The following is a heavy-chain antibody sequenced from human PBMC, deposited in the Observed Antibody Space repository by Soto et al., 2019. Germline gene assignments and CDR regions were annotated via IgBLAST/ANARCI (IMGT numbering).Heavy chain of an antibody. CDR2: INHSGST. CDR3: ALRLYSSCWYETPIDY. Sequence: QVHLQQWGAGLLKPSETLSLTCAVYGGSFSGYYWSWIRQPPGKGLEWIEEINHSGSTNYNPSLKSRVTISVDTSKNQFSLKLSSVTAADTAVYYCALRLYSSCWYETPIDYWGQGTLVTVSS. V-gene: IGHV4-34*01. CDR1: GGSFSGYY. J-gene: IGHJ4*02. D-gene: IGHD6-13*01.